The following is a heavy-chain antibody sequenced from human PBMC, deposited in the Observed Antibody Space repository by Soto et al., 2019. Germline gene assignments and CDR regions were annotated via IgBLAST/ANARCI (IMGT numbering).Heavy chain of an antibody. CDR2: INHSGST. D-gene: IGHD2-21*01. J-gene: IGHJ4*02. V-gene: IGHV4-34*01. Sequence: SETLSLTCAVYGGSCSGYYWSWIRQPPGKGLEWIGEINHSGSTNYNPSLKSRVTISVDTSKNQFSLKLSSVTAADTAVYYCAVLPYCGGDCYFWPDYWGQGTLVTVSS. CDR1: GGSCSGYY. CDR3: AVLPYCGGDCYFWPDY.